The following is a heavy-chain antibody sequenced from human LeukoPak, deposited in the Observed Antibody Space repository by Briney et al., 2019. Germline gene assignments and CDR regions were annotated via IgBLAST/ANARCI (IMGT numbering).Heavy chain of an antibody. Sequence: PGGPLRLSCVGSGFTFDDYAMHWVRQAPGKGLEWVSGISWNSGRRGYADSVKGRFTISRDNAKNTLYLQMNSPRAEDTAVYYCARVSYYYGSGSYRPTAVYYFDYWGQGTLVTVSS. CDR2: ISWNSGRR. V-gene: IGHV3-9*01. J-gene: IGHJ4*02. CDR1: GFTFDDYA. D-gene: IGHD3-10*01. CDR3: ARVSYYYGSGSYRPTAVYYFDY.